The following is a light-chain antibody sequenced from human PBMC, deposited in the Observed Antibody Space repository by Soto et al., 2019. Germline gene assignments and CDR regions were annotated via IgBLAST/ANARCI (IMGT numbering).Light chain of an antibody. V-gene: IGLV1-47*01. CDR3: AAWDDSLSAVV. J-gene: IGLJ3*02. Sequence: QSVLTQPPSASGTPGQRVTISCSGSISNLGSTFIFWYQQLPGAAPKLLISRNNERPSGVPDRFSGSKSGTSASLAIDGLRSEDEADYHCAAWDDSLSAVVFGGGTKVTVL. CDR2: RNN. CDR1: ISNLGSTF.